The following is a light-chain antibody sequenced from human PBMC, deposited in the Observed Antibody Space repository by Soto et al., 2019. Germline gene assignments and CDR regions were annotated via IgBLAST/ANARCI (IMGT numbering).Light chain of an antibody. J-gene: IGLJ1*01. CDR1: ISDIGLYNY. CDR2: EVS. CDR3: SSFTTTSTLV. Sequence: QSVLTQPAAGSWSPGQSITISCTGTISDIGLYNYVSWYQQHPGKAPKLVIYEVSNRPSGVSDRFSGSKSDNTASLTISGLQAEDEANYYCSSFTTTSTLVFRAGTKVTVL. V-gene: IGLV2-14*01.